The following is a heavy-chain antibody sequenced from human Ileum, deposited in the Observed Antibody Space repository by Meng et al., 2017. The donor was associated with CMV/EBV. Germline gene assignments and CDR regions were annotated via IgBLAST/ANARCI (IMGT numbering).Heavy chain of an antibody. D-gene: IGHD3-22*01. CDR1: GGSFSGYY. Sequence: VSLRLSCAVYGGSFSGYYWCWIRQPPGKGLEWIGEINHSGYTNNNPSLKSRVTMSVDTSKNHFSLKLRTVTAADTAVYYCALPYYYDSSGYWADIWGQGTMVTVSS. CDR2: INHSGYT. J-gene: IGHJ3*02. V-gene: IGHV4-34*01. CDR3: ALPYYYDSSGYWADI.